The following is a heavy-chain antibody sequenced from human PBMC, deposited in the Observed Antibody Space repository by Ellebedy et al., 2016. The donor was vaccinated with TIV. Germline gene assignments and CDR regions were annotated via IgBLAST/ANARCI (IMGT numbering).Heavy chain of an antibody. J-gene: IGHJ6*02. Sequence: GGSLRLXXAASGFTFSSYGMHWVRQAPGKGLEWVAVISYDGSNKYYADSVKGRFTISRDNSKNTLYLQMNSLRAEDTAVYYCATIYQLERSYYYYYGMDVWGQGTTVTVSS. V-gene: IGHV3-30*03. CDR1: GFTFSSYG. CDR3: ATIYQLERSYYYYYGMDV. CDR2: ISYDGSNK. D-gene: IGHD1-1*01.